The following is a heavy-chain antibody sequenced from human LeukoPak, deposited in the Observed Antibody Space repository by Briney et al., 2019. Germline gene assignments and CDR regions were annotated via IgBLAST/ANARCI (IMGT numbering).Heavy chain of an antibody. Sequence: GGSLRLSCAASGFTFSSYAMSWVRQAPGKGLEWVSAISGSGGSTYYADSVKGRFTISRDNSKNTLYLQMNSLRAEDTAVYYCAKTLLGYCSSTSCADAFDIWGQGTMVTVSS. V-gene: IGHV3-23*01. CDR2: ISGSGGST. D-gene: IGHD2-2*01. J-gene: IGHJ3*02. CDR1: GFTFSSYA. CDR3: AKTLLGYCSSTSCADAFDI.